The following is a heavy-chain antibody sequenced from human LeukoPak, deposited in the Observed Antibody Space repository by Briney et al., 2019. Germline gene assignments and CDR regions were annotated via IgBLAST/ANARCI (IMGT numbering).Heavy chain of an antibody. CDR1: GFTFSSYA. CDR3: ARVSRRGSWYVDY. V-gene: IGHV3-30*04. CDR2: ISYDGSNK. Sequence: AGGSLRLSCAASGFTFSSYAMHWVRQAPGKGLEWVAVISYDGSNKYYADSVKGRFTISRDNSKNTLYLQMNSLRAEDTAVYYCARVSRRGSWYVDYWGQGTLVTVSS. J-gene: IGHJ4*02. D-gene: IGHD6-13*01.